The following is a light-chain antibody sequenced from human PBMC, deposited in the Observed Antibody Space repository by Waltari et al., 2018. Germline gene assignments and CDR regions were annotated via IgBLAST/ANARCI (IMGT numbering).Light chain of an antibody. CDR3: QQYDTLPIT. J-gene: IGKJ5*01. CDR2: DAS. Sequence: DIQMTQSPSSLSASVGDRVTITCRASQGISHYLNWYQQKPGKAPKFLIYDASNVETGVPSRFSGSGSGTDFTFTISSLQPEDIATYYCQQYDTLPITFGQGTRLEIK. CDR1: QGISHY. V-gene: IGKV1-33*01.